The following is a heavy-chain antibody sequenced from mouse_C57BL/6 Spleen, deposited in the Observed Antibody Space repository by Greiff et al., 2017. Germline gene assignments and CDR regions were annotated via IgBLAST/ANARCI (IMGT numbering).Heavy chain of an antibody. CDR2: IDPSDSET. J-gene: IGHJ4*01. V-gene: IGHV1-52*01. D-gene: IGHD2-3*01. Sequence: VQLQQPGAELVRPGSSVKLSCKASGYTFTSYRMHWVKQRPIQGLEWIGNIDPSDSETHYNQSFKDKATLTVDKSSSTAYMPISSLTSEDSAVYNCARSRWLLRSYAMDYWVQGTSVTVSS. CDR3: ARSRWLLRSYAMDY. CDR1: GYTFTSYR.